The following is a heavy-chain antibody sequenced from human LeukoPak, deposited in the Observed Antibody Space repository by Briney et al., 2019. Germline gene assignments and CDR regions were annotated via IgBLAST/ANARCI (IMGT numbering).Heavy chain of an antibody. J-gene: IGHJ4*02. D-gene: IGHD1-26*01. CDR2: IFYSGNT. CDR1: GGSISNHY. V-gene: IGHV4-59*11. CDR3: ARDRGEGIVGAFDY. Sequence: TSETLSLTCTVSGGSISNHYWSWIRQPPGKGLVWIGYIFYSGNTHYNPSLKSRVTMSVDTSKNQFSLRLSSVTPADTAVYYCARDRGEGIVGAFDYWGQGTLVTVSS.